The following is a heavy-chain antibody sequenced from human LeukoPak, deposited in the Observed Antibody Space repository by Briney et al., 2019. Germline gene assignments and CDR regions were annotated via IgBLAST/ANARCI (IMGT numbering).Heavy chain of an antibody. J-gene: IGHJ2*01. Sequence: GGSLRLSCAASGFTFSSYWMSWVRQAPGKGLEWVSSISSSSSYIYYADSVKGRFTISRDNAKNSLFLHMNSLRGEDTAVYYCAREVMVVAATTFWYFDLWGRGTLVTVSS. V-gene: IGHV3-21*01. CDR1: GFTFSSYW. D-gene: IGHD2-15*01. CDR3: AREVMVVAATTFWYFDL. CDR2: ISSSSSYI.